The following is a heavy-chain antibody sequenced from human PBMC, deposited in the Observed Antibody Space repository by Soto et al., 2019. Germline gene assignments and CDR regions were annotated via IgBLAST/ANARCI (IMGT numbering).Heavy chain of an antibody. V-gene: IGHV1-46*01. D-gene: IGHD2-15*01. CDR1: GYPFTSFF. J-gene: IGHJ4*02. CDR3: VRAPYSLDI. Sequence: QLVQSGAEVSSPGASVQISCTASGYPFTSFFIHWVRQAPGQGLEWVGVINPRGGSANYAQKFQGRRTRTRDTSSTTVYLDLSSLKSEDTALYFCVRAPYSLDIWGKGTLVTVSS. CDR2: INPRGGSA.